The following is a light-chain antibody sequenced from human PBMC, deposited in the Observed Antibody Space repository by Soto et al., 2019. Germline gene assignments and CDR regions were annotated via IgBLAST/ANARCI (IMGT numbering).Light chain of an antibody. CDR1: SSDVGYFNY. J-gene: IGLJ1*01. CDR3: SSYTSSSILYV. CDR2: DVS. Sequence: QSALTQPASVSGSPGQSISISCTGTSSDVGYFNYVSWYQQHPGKAPKLMIYDVSNRPSGISNRFSGSKSGNTASLTISGLQAEDEAAYYCSSYTSSSILYVFGTGTKVTVL. V-gene: IGLV2-14*03.